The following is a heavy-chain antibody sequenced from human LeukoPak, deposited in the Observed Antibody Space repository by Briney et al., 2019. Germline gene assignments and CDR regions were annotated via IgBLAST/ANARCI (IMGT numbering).Heavy chain of an antibody. D-gene: IGHD1-1*01. V-gene: IGHV1-18*04. CDR2: ISAYNGNT. CDR3: ARATHWKYYYYGMDV. Sequence: ASVKVSCKASGYTFTGYYMHWVRQAPGQGLEWMGWISAYNGNTNYAQKLQGRVTMTTDTSSNTAYLELRSLISDDTAVYYCARATHWKYYYYGMDVWGQGTTVTVSS. CDR1: GYTFTGYY. J-gene: IGHJ6*02.